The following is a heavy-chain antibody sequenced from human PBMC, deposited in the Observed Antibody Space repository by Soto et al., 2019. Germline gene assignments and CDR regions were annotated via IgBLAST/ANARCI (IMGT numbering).Heavy chain of an antibody. Sequence: PSETLSLTCAVSGGSISSTTYYWGWIRQPPGKGLEWIGTISYSGATYYNPSLKSRVTISVDTSNNQLFLKLTSVTAADTAVYYCANDISYSATTGVSFFLPIDYWGQGALVTVSS. CDR3: ANDISYSATTGVSFFLPIDY. D-gene: IGHD2-8*01. CDR2: ISYSGAT. CDR1: GGSISSTTYY. J-gene: IGHJ4*02. V-gene: IGHV4-39*01.